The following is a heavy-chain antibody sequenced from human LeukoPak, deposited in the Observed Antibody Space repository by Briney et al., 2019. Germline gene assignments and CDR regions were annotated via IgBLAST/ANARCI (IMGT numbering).Heavy chain of an antibody. J-gene: IGHJ4*02. V-gene: IGHV3-23*01. CDR1: GFTFSSYA. CDR2: ISGSGGST. D-gene: IGHD6-13*01. CDR3: AKTPGIAAAGTDYFDY. Sequence: GGSLRLSCAASGFTFSSYAMSWVRQAPGRGLGWVLAISGSGGSTSYADSVKGRFTISRDNSKNTLYLQMNSLRAEDTAVYYCAKTPGIAAAGTDYFDYWGQGTLVTVSS.